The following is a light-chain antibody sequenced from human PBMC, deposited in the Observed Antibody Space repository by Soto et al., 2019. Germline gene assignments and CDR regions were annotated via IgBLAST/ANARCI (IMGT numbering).Light chain of an antibody. V-gene: IGLV2-11*01. CDR2: EVS. Sequence: QSALTQPRSVSGSPGQSVAISCTGTSSDVGGDKYVSWYQQHPGKAPKVMIYEVSKRPSGVPDRFSGSKSGNTASLTISGLPADDEADYYCCSHAGSYNYVFGTGTKLTVL. CDR1: SSDVGGDKY. CDR3: CSHAGSYNYV. J-gene: IGLJ1*01.